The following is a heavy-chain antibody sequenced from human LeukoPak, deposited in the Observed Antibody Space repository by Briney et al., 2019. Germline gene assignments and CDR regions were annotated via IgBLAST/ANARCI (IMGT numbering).Heavy chain of an antibody. CDR1: GGSISSSAYH. J-gene: IGHJ5*02. D-gene: IGHD3-3*01. V-gene: IGHV4-39*01. Sequence: SETLSLTCTVSGGSISSSAYHWGWIRQPPGKGLEWIGSIHIGGSTYYNPSFKSRVTISVDTSKNQFSLKLSSVTAADTAVYYCARGGGRITIFGVARNWFDPWGQGTLVTVSS. CDR2: IHIGGST. CDR3: ARGGGRITIFGVARNWFDP.